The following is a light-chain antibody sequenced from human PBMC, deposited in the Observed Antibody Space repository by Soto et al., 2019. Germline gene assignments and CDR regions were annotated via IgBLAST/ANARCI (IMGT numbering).Light chain of an antibody. Sequence: DIQMTQSPSSVSASVGDGVTITCRASQNINSWLAWYQQKPGRAPKLLIYAASTLQSGVPSRFRGTGSGTDFTLTISSLQPEDFATYYCQQANSFPYTFGQGTKLEIK. V-gene: IGKV1-12*01. CDR1: QNINSW. J-gene: IGKJ2*01. CDR3: QQANSFPYT. CDR2: AAS.